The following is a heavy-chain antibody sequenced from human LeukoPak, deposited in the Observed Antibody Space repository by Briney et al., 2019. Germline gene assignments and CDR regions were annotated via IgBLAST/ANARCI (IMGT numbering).Heavy chain of an antibody. D-gene: IGHD3-10*01. V-gene: IGHV1-18*01. CDR1: GYTFTTYG. CDR2: ISPYNGNT. Sequence: ASVKVSCKASGYTFTTYGITWVRQAPGQGLEWMGWISPYNGNTNYAQKLQGRVTMTTDTSTSTAYMELRSLRSDDTAVYYCARDLYYYGSGSYYTPLDYWGQGTLVTVSS. J-gene: IGHJ4*02. CDR3: ARDLYYYGSGSYYTPLDY.